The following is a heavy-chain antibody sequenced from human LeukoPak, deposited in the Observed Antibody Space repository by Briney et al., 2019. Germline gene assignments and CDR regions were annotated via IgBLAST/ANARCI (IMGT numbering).Heavy chain of an antibody. V-gene: IGHV3-7*01. CDR3: ARVGAPPHY. D-gene: IGHD1-26*01. CDR1: GFTFSDYY. Sequence: GGSLRLSCAASGFTFSDYYMSWIRQAPGKGLEWVANIKPDGSETYYVDSVKGRFTISRDNAKNSLFLQMNSLRAEDTAVYYCARVGAPPHYWGQGTLVTVSS. CDR2: IKPDGSET. J-gene: IGHJ4*02.